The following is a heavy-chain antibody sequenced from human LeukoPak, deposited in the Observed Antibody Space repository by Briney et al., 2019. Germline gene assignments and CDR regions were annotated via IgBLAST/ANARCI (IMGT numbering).Heavy chain of an antibody. Sequence: SVKVSCKASGGTFSSYAISWVRQAPGQGLEWMGGIIPILGIANYAQKFQGRVTITADKSTSTAYMELSSLRSEDTAVYYCARDPLDARTPDTDYWGQGTLVTVSS. CDR2: IIPILGIA. CDR1: GGTFSSYA. D-gene: IGHD1-14*01. J-gene: IGHJ4*02. V-gene: IGHV1-69*10. CDR3: ARDPLDARTPDTDY.